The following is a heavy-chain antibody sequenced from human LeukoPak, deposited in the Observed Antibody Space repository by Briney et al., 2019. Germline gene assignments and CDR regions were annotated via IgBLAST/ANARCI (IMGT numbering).Heavy chain of an antibody. CDR1: GFTVRSNY. CDR2: FYSGGNT. V-gene: IGHV3-53*01. CDR3: AKGTSHYDFWSGYYNY. Sequence: GGSLRLSCAASGFTVRSNYMSWVRQAPGKGLEWVSVFYSGGNTYYADSVKGRFTISRDNSKNTPYLHMNGLRVEDTAIYYCAKGTSHYDFWSGYYNYWGQGTLVTVSS. D-gene: IGHD3-3*01. J-gene: IGHJ4*02.